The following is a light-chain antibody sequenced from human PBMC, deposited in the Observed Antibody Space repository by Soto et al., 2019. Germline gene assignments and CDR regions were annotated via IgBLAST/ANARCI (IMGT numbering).Light chain of an antibody. Sequence: QSVLTQPPSVSGAPGQRVTISCTGSCSNIGAGYDVHWYQQLPGTAPKLLIYGNSNRPSGVPDRFSGSKSGTSASLAITGLQAEDEADYYCQSYDSSLSGSWVFGGGTKVTVL. CDR2: GNS. J-gene: IGLJ3*02. CDR1: CSNIGAGYD. V-gene: IGLV1-40*01. CDR3: QSYDSSLSGSWV.